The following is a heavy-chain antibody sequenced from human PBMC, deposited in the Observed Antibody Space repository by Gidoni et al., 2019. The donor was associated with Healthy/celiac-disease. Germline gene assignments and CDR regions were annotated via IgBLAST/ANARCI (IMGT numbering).Heavy chain of an antibody. CDR2: INHSGST. CDR3: ARDGIAVAGTGAAFDY. V-gene: IGHV4-34*01. CDR1: GGSFSGYY. Sequence: QVQLQQWGAGLLKPSETLSLTCAVYGGSFSGYYWSWIRQPPGKGLEWIGEINHSGSTNYNPSLKSRVTISVDTSKNQFSLKLSSVTAADTAVYYCARDGIAVAGTGAAFDYWGQGTLVTVSS. J-gene: IGHJ4*02. D-gene: IGHD6-19*01.